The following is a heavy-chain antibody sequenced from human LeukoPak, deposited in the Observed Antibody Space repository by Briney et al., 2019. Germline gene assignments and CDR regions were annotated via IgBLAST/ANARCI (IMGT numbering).Heavy chain of an antibody. Sequence: PSETLSLTCTVSGGSITTNSYYWGWIRHPPGKALEWIGSIFYSGTAYYNPSLKSRVTISVDASKNHFSLKLASLTAADTAVYYCARSSGLLWFGELRGYDYWGQGTLVTVSS. V-gene: IGHV4-39*01. CDR3: ARSSGLLWFGELRGYDY. CDR2: IFYSGTA. J-gene: IGHJ4*02. CDR1: GGSITTNSYY. D-gene: IGHD3-10*01.